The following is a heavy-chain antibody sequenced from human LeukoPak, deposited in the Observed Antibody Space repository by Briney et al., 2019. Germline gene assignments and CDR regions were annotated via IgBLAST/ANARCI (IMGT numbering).Heavy chain of an antibody. V-gene: IGHV3-66*04. CDR1: GFTVSSNY. Sequence: GGSLRLSCAASGFTVSSNYMSWVRQAPGEGLEWVSIIYSGGDTHCADSVKDRFTISRDNSKNTLYLQMNSLRAEDTAVYYCARQTRGKYYAMDVWGQGITVTVSS. D-gene: IGHD3-16*01. CDR2: IYSGGDT. J-gene: IGHJ6*02. CDR3: ARQTRGKYYAMDV.